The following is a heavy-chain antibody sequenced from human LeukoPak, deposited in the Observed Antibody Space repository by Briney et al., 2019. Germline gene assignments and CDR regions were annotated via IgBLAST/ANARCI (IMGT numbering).Heavy chain of an antibody. J-gene: IGHJ4*02. V-gene: IGHV3-23*01. CDR2: IFPSGGEI. CDR3: ATYRQVLLPFES. CDR1: GFTFSTFA. Sequence: PGGSLRLSCAASGFTFSTFAMVWGRQPPGKGLEWVSSIFPSGGEIHYADSVRGRFTISRDNSTSTLSLQMNSLRAEDTAIYYCATYRQVLLPFESWGQGTLVTVSS. D-gene: IGHD2-8*02.